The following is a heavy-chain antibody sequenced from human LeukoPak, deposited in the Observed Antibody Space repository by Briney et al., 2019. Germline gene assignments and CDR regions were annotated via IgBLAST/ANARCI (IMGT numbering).Heavy chain of an antibody. CDR3: ARHKGSKLLWFGNYNWFDP. Sequence: SETLSLTCTVSGGSISSSSYYWSWIRQPPGKGLEYIGYIYYSGSTNYNPSLKSRVTISVDTSKSQFSLKLSSVTAADTAVYYCARHKGSKLLWFGNYNWFDPWGQGTLVTVSS. CDR1: GGSISSSSYY. D-gene: IGHD3-10*01. V-gene: IGHV4-61*05. CDR2: IYYSGST. J-gene: IGHJ5*02.